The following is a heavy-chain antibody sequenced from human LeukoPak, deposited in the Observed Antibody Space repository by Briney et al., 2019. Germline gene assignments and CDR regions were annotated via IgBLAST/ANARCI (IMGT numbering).Heavy chain of an antibody. D-gene: IGHD4-11*01. CDR3: ARAHMTTVTLGDY. V-gene: IGHV1-2*02. CDR1: GYTFTYYY. Sequence: ASVKVSCKASGYTFTYYYIHWVRQAPGQGLEWMGWINPNSGVTNYAQKFQGRVTLTRDTPISTAYMEMSRLRSDDTAVYYCARAHMTTVTLGDYWGQGTLVTVSS. CDR2: INPNSGVT. J-gene: IGHJ4*02.